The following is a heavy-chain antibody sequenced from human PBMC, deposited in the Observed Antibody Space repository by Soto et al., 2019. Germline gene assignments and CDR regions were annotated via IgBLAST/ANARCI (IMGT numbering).Heavy chain of an antibody. CDR2: SIPIFGTA. J-gene: IGHJ4*02. D-gene: IGHD2-2*02. Sequence: QVQLVQSGAEVKKPGSSVKVSCKASGGTFSSYAISWVRQAPGQGLEWMGGSIPIFGTANYAQKFQGRVTSTADKSTSTAYMELSSVRSEDTAVYYCAIPDLYCSSTSCYTWHYWGQGTLVTVSS. CDR1: GGTFSSYA. CDR3: AIPDLYCSSTSCYTWHY. V-gene: IGHV1-69*06.